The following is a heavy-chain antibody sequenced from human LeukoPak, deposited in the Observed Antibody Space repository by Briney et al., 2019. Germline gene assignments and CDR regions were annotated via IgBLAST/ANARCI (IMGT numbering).Heavy chain of an antibody. D-gene: IGHD3-22*01. CDR3: VKDRNYYDSSGYQYYFDY. V-gene: IGHV3-66*01. CDR2: IYSGGST. Sequence: SGGSLRLSCAASGFTVSSNYMSWVRRAPGKGLEWVSVIYSGGSTYYADSVKGRFTISRDNSKNTLYLQMSSLRAEDTAVYYCVKDRNYYDSSGYQYYFDYWGQGTLVTVSS. J-gene: IGHJ4*02. CDR1: GFTVSSNY.